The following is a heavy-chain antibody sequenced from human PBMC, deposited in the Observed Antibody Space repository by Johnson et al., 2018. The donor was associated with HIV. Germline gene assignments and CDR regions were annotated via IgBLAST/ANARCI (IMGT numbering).Heavy chain of an antibody. CDR1: GFTFSNYA. D-gene: IGHD4-11*01. V-gene: IGHV3-48*04. CDR2: ISSSGSTI. J-gene: IGHJ3*02. CDR3: ARDPGNYGGAFDI. Sequence: VQLVESGGGLVQPGGSLRLSCAASGFTFSNYAMGWVRQAPGKGLEWVSYISSSGSTIYYADSVKGRFTISRDNAKNSLYRQMNSLRAEDTAVYYCARDPGNYGGAFDIWGQGTMVTVSS.